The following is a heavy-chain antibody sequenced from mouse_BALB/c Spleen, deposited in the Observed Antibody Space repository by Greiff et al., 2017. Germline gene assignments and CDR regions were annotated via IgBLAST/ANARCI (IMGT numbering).Heavy chain of an antibody. Sequence: EVQLQESGPELGKPGASVKISCKASGYSFTGYNMYWVKQSHRKSLEWIGYIDPYNGGTSYNQKSKGKATLTVDKSSSTAYMHLNSLTSEDSAIYYCARGTTVVGSAMDYWGQGTSVTVSS. D-gene: IGHD1-1*01. CDR1: GYSFTGYN. CDR2: IDPYNGGT. V-gene: IGHV1S135*01. J-gene: IGHJ4*01. CDR3: ARGTTVVGSAMDY.